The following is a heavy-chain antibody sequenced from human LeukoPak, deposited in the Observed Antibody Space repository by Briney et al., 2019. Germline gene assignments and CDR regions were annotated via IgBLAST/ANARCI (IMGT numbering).Heavy chain of an antibody. Sequence: GGSLRLSCAASGFTLSSYAMSWVRQAPGKGLEWVSAISGSGGSTYYAGSVKGRFTISRDNSKNTLYLQMNSLRAEDTAVYYCAKVGGYSGYDYGGQGTLVTVSS. J-gene: IGHJ4*02. CDR2: ISGSGGST. V-gene: IGHV3-23*01. CDR1: GFTLSSYA. CDR3: AKVGGYSGYDY. D-gene: IGHD5-12*01.